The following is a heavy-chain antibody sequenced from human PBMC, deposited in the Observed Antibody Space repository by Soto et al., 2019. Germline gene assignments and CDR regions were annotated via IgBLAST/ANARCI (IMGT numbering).Heavy chain of an antibody. V-gene: IGHV3-21*01. CDR3: LIAVAGSFTPDY. D-gene: IGHD6-19*01. CDR1: GFTFSTYS. CDR2: ISSSSTYI. Sequence: GGSLRLSCAASGFTFSTYSMNWVRQAPGKGLEWVSYISSSSTYIYYADSVKGRFTISRDNAKNSLYLQMNSLRAEDTAVYYCLIAVAGSFTPDYWGQGTLVTVSS. J-gene: IGHJ4*02.